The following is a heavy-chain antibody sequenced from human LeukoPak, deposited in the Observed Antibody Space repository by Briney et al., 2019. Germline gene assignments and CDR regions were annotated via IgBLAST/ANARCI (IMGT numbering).Heavy chain of an antibody. D-gene: IGHD3-22*01. CDR1: GFTFSTYG. CDR2: IRYDGSNQ. J-gene: IGHJ6*03. Sequence: GGSLRLSCAASGFTFSTYGMHWVRQAPGKGLEWVAFIRYDGSNQYYADSVKGRFTISRDNSKNTLYLQMNSLRAEDTAVYYCARGQSSGYIWGVDPSEFSHMDVWGKGTTVTVSS. V-gene: IGHV3-30*02. CDR3: ARGQSSGYIWGVDPSEFSHMDV.